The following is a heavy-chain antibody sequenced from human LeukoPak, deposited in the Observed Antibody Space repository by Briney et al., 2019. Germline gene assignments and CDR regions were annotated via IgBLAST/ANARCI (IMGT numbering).Heavy chain of an antibody. Sequence: ASVKVSCKASGYTFTSYYMHWVRQAPGQGLEWMGIINPSGGSTSYAQKFQGRVTMTRDTSTSTVYMELSSLRSEDTAVYYCAKAPNWTNYFWWFQPWGQGNPVTVSS. CDR3: AKAPNWTNYFWWFQP. CDR2: INPSGGST. CDR1: GYTFTSYY. J-gene: IGHJ5*01. V-gene: IGHV1-46*01. D-gene: IGHD2-8*01.